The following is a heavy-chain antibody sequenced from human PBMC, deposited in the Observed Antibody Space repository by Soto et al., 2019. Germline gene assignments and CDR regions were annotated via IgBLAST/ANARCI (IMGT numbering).Heavy chain of an antibody. D-gene: IGHD3-10*01. CDR3: ARLPRTTTSGSGTDF. CDR2: IYYSGRT. J-gene: IGHJ4*02. CDR1: GGSISGDY. V-gene: IGHV4-39*01. Sequence: QLQLQESGPGLVKPSETLSLTCTVSGGSISGDYWGWIRQPPGKGQEWIATIYYSGRTFYNPSLESRVTIYVDTSRDQFSLKLTSVTAADTALYYCARLPRTTTSGSGTDFWGQGTLVTVSS.